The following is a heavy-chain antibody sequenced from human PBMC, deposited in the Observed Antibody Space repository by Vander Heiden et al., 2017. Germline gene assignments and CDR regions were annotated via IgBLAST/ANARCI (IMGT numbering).Heavy chain of an antibody. CDR3: ERDGAVVMRSYYYYGMDV. CDR1: GFTFSSYS. D-gene: IGHD3-22*01. CDR2: ISSSSSYI. J-gene: IGHJ6*02. V-gene: IGHV3-21*01. Sequence: EVQLVESGGGLVKPGGSLRLSCAASGFTFSSYSMNWVRQAPGKGLEWVSSISSSSSYIYYADSVKGRFTISRDNAKNSLYLQMNSLRAEDTAVYYCERDGAVVMRSYYYYGMDVWDQGTTVTVSS.